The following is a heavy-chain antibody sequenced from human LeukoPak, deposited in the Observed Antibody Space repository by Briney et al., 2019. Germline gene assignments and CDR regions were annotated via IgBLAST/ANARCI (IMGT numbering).Heavy chain of an antibody. J-gene: IGHJ4*02. Sequence: QTLSLTCTFSGFSLSTSGMCVSWIRQPPGKALEWLARIDWDDDKYYSTSLQTRLTISKDTSKNQVVLTMTNMDPVDTATYYCARTRTTVVELFDYWGQGTLVPVSS. D-gene: IGHD4-23*01. CDR3: ARTRTTVVELFDY. CDR2: IDWDDDK. V-gene: IGHV2-70*11. CDR1: GFSLSTSGMC.